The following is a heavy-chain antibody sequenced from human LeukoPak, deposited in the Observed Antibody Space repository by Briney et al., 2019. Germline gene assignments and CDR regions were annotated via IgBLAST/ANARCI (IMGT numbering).Heavy chain of an antibody. CDR2: INPNSGGT. CDR1: GYTFTGYY. Sequence: ASVKVSCKASGYTFTGYYMHWVRQAPGQGLEWMGWINPNSGGTNYAQKFQGRVTMTRDTSISTAYMELSRLRSDDTAVYYCASGIAARREAFYYYYYYMDVWGKGTTVTVSS. CDR3: ASGIAARREAFYYYYYYMDV. J-gene: IGHJ6*03. V-gene: IGHV1-2*02. D-gene: IGHD6-6*01.